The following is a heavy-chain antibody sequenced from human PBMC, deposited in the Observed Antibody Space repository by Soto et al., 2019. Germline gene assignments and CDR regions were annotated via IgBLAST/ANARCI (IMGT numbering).Heavy chain of an antibody. V-gene: IGHV3-30*09. CDR3: ARDYYDTSGYTIYYYYGMDV. J-gene: IGHJ6*02. CDR1: GFSFSVYA. CDR2: ISHDGSNE. D-gene: IGHD3-22*01. Sequence: PGGSLRLSCAASGFSFSVYAMHWVRQAPGKGLEWVAAISHDGSNENYAQSVRGRFAISRDNSKNTLSLQMNNPRAEDSSVYYCARDYYDTSGYTIYYYYGMDVWGQGASVTVSS.